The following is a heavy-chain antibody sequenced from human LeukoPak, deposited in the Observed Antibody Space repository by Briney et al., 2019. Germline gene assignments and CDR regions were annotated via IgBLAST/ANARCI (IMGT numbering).Heavy chain of an antibody. V-gene: IGHV3-33*01. J-gene: IGHJ4*02. D-gene: IGHD6-19*01. CDR1: GFTFSSYG. Sequence: PGGSLRLSCAASGFTFSSYGMHWVRQAPGKGLEWVAVILYDGGNNYYADSVKGRFTISRDNSKKTLYLQMNSLRAEDTAVYYCARGARAGYSSGWYIDYWGQGTLVTVSS. CDR2: ILYDGGNN. CDR3: ARGARAGYSSGWYIDY.